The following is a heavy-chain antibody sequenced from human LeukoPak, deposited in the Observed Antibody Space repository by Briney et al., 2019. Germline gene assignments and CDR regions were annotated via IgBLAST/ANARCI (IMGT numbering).Heavy chain of an antibody. D-gene: IGHD2-2*01. CDR3: AKLGYCSSTSCYPCFDY. J-gene: IGHJ4*02. CDR1: GFTFSSYA. Sequence: GGSLRLSCAASGFTFSSYAMSWVRQAPGKGLEWVSAISGSGGSTYYADSVKGRFTISRDNAKNSLYLQMNSLRAEDTAVYYCAKLGYCSSTSCYPCFDYWGQGTLVTVSS. CDR2: ISGSGGST. V-gene: IGHV3-23*01.